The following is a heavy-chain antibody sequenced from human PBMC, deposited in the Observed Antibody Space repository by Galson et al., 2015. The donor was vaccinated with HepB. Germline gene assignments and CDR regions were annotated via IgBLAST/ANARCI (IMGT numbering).Heavy chain of an antibody. CDR3: ASYYGFSTHASSNAFDI. D-gene: IGHD3-10*01. CDR1: GGTFSSYT. V-gene: IGHV1-69*02. Sequence: SVKVSCKASGGTFSSYTISWVRQAPGQGLEWMGRIIPILGIANYAQKFQGRVTITADKSTSTAYMELSSLRSEDTAVYYCASYYGFSTHASSNAFDIWGQGTMVTVSS. J-gene: IGHJ3*02. CDR2: IIPILGIA.